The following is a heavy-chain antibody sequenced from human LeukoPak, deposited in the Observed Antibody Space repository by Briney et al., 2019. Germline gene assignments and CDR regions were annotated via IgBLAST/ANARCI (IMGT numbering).Heavy chain of an antibody. CDR3: ARDGYNFGSFDY. CDR1: GGSISSSSYY. V-gene: IGHV4-39*07. CDR2: IYYSGST. Sequence: PSETLSLTCTVSGGSISSSSYYWGWIRQPPGKGLECIGSIYYSGSTYYNPSLKSRVTISLDTSKNQFSLKLSSVTAADTSVYFCARDGYNFGSFDYWGQGILVTVSS. J-gene: IGHJ4*02. D-gene: IGHD5-24*01.